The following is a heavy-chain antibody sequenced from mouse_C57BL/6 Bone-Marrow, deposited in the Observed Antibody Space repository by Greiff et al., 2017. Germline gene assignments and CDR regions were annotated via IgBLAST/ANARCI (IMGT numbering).Heavy chain of an antibody. Sequence: VKLMESGPELARPWASVKISCQAFYTFSRRVHFAIRDTNYWMQWVKQRPGQGLEWCGAIYPGNGDTSYNQKFKGKATLTADKSSSTAYMKLNSLPSDDTAVYYCAIYYGNLGAKDFWGQGTSVTVSS. D-gene: IGHD2-1*01. CDR1: YTFSRRVH. CDR2: GQGLEWCG. V-gene: IGHV1-87*01. CDR3: SDDTAVYYCAIYYGNLGAKDF. J-gene: IGHJ4*01.